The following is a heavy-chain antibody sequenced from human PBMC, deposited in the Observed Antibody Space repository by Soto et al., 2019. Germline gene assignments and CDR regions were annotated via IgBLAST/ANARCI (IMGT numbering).Heavy chain of an antibody. CDR2: ISWNSGSI. CDR3: AKESAGNYYYGMDV. Sequence: HPGGSLRLSCAASGFTFDDYAMHWVRQAPGKGLEWVSGISWNSGSIGYADSVKGRFTISRDNAKNSLYLQMNSLRAEDTALYYCAKESAGNYYYGMDVWGQGTTVTVSS. J-gene: IGHJ6*02. D-gene: IGHD6-19*01. CDR1: GFTFDDYA. V-gene: IGHV3-9*01.